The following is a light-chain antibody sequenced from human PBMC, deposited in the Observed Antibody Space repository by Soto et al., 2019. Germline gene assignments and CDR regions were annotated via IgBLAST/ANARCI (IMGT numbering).Light chain of an antibody. V-gene: IGKV3-20*01. J-gene: IGKJ4*01. Sequence: EIVLTQSPGTLSLSPGERATPSCRASQSVSISYLAWYQQKPGQTPRLLIYGASSRATGIPDRFSGSGSGTDFTLTISRLEPEDFAVYYCQQYGRLPLTFGGGTKVDIK. CDR1: QSVSISY. CDR3: QQYGRLPLT. CDR2: GAS.